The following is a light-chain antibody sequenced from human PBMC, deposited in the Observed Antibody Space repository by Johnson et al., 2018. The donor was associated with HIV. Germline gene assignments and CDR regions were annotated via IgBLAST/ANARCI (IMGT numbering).Light chain of an antibody. Sequence: QSVLTQPPSVSAAPGQKVTVSCSGSTSNIGNNYVSWYQQLPGTAPKLLIYDNNKRPSGIPDRFSGSKSGTSATLGITGLQTGDEADYYCGTWVSSLYAYVFGTGTKVTAL. CDR1: TSNIGNNY. J-gene: IGLJ1*01. CDR3: GTWVSSLYAYV. CDR2: DNN. V-gene: IGLV1-51*01.